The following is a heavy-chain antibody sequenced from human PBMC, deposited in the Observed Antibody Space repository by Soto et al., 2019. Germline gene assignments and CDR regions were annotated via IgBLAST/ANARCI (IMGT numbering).Heavy chain of an antibody. CDR1: GFTFSSYW. D-gene: IGHD3-22*01. CDR2: INSDGSST. CDR3: ASGPPNSSGYYYYYYYGMDV. Sequence: GGSLRLSCAASGFTFSSYWMHWVRQAPGKGLVWVSRINSDGSSTSYADSVKGRFTISRDNAKNTLYLQMNSLRAEDTAVYYCASGPPNSSGYYYYYYYGMDVWGQGTTVTVSS. J-gene: IGHJ6*02. V-gene: IGHV3-74*01.